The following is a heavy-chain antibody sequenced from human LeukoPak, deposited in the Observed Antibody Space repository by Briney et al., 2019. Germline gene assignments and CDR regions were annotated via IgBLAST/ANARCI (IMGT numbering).Heavy chain of an antibody. D-gene: IGHD5-24*01. V-gene: IGHV3-30*18. CDR3: AKDLGRDGYSYYFDY. CDR2: ISYDGSNK. Sequence: PGRSLRLSCAASGFTFSSYGMHWVRQAPGKGLEWVAVISYDGSNKYYADSVKGRFTISRDNSKNTLYLQMNSLRAEDTAVYYCAKDLGRDGYSYYFDYWGQGTLVTVSS. J-gene: IGHJ4*02. CDR1: GFTFSSYG.